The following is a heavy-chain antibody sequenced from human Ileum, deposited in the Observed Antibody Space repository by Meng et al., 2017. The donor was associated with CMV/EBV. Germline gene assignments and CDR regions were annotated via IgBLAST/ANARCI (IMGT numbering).Heavy chain of an antibody. CDR3: AREGGGWYFDS. J-gene: IGHJ4*02. D-gene: IGHD6-19*01. V-gene: IGHV4-30-4*01. Sequence: QVQLQESGPGLVKPSQTLSLTCTVSGDSLSTGDYYWSWIRQPPGKGPEWIGYIYCSGSTLYNPSLKSPVTISLDKSKNQFSLRLRSVTAADTAVYFCAREGGGWYFDSWGQGTLVTVSS. CDR1: GDSLSTGDYY. CDR2: IYCSGST.